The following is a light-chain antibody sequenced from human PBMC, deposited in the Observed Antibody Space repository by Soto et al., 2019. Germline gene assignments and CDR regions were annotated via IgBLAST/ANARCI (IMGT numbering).Light chain of an antibody. CDR3: LQHNSYPWT. J-gene: IGKJ1*01. CDR1: QDIRND. V-gene: IGKV1-17*01. CDR2: AAS. Sequence: DIQMTQSPSSLSASVGDRVTITCRASQDIRNDLVWYQQKPGKAPKCLIYAASSLQSGVPSRFSGSGSGTEFTLTISSLQPEDFTTFYCLQHNSYPWTFGQGTKVEIK.